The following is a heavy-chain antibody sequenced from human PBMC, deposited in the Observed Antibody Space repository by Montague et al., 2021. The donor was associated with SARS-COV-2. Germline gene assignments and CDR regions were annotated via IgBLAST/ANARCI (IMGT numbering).Heavy chain of an antibody. Sequence: ETLSHTCSVSGGSISSYYWSWIRQSPGKGLEWIGYIFHSGITDYNPSLKSRVTISVDMSKNQFSLQLNSVTAADSAVYYCARTEYNWNDWFDPWGQGTLVTVSS. J-gene: IGHJ5*02. CDR3: ARTEYNWNDWFDP. D-gene: IGHD1-20*01. V-gene: IGHV4-59*12. CDR2: IFHSGIT. CDR1: GGSISSYY.